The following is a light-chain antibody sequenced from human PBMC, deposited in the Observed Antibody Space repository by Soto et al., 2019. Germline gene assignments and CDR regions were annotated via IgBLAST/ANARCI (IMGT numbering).Light chain of an antibody. CDR2: DVS. V-gene: IGLV2-14*01. Sequence: QSVLTQPASVSGSPGQSITISCTGTSSDVGGYNYVSWYQQHPGKAPKLMIYDVSNRPSGVSNRFSGSKSGNTASLTISGLHAEDEADYYCSSYTSSSTPLYVFGTG. J-gene: IGLJ1*01. CDR1: SSDVGGYNY. CDR3: SSYTSSSTPLYV.